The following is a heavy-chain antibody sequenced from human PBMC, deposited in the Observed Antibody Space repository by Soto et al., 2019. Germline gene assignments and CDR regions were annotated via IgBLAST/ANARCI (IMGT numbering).Heavy chain of an antibody. CDR3: ARHPSDFWFDP. CDR2: IYYSGST. V-gene: IGHV4-39*01. Sequence: QLQLQESGPGLVKPSETLSLTCSVSGGSISSSSYFWGWIRQPPGKGLEWIGSIYYSGSTYYNPSPKTLATAPGDTSKHQCSPKLSAVTAADTAVYHFARHPSDFWFDPWGQGTLVTVSS. CDR1: GGSISSSSYF. J-gene: IGHJ5*02. D-gene: IGHD2-21*02.